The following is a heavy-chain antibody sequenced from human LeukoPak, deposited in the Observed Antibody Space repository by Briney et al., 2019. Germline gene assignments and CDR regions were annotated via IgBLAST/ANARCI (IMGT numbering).Heavy chain of an antibody. CDR1: GFTFSTYG. J-gene: IGHJ2*01. Sequence: PGGSLRLSCAASGFTFSTYGMNWVRQAPGKGLEWVSYISSSTSTIYYADSVKGRFTISRDNAKNSLYLQMNSLRAEDTAVYYCAAAGGYWYFDLWGRGTLVTVSS. CDR3: AAAGGYWYFDL. CDR2: ISSSTSTI. D-gene: IGHD6-13*01. V-gene: IGHV3-48*01.